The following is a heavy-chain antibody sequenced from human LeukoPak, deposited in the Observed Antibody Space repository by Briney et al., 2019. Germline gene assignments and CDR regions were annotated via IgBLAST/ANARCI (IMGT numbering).Heavy chain of an antibody. D-gene: IGHD6-13*01. V-gene: IGHV1-2*06. CDR3: AREVIAAAGTRLLPDY. Sequence: ASVKVSCKASGYTFTGYYIHWVRQAPGQGLEWMGRINPNSGGTNYAQKFQGRVTMTRDTSINTAYMELSRLTSDDTAVYYCAREVIAAAGTRLLPDYWGQGTLVTVSS. J-gene: IGHJ4*02. CDR2: INPNSGGT. CDR1: GYTFTGYY.